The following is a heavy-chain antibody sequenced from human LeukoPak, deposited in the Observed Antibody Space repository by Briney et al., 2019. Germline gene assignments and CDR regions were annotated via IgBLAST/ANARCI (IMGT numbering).Heavy chain of an antibody. CDR3: AKSRGLVHAFDI. CDR2: ISGSGGST. D-gene: IGHD3/OR15-3a*01. J-gene: IGHJ3*02. V-gene: IGHV3-23*01. CDR1: GFTFSNAW. Sequence: GESLKISCAASGFTFSNAWMSWVRQAPGKGLEWVSAISGSGGSTYYADSVKGRFTISRDNSKNTLYLQMNSLRAEDTAVYYCAKSRGLVHAFDIWGQGTMVTVSS.